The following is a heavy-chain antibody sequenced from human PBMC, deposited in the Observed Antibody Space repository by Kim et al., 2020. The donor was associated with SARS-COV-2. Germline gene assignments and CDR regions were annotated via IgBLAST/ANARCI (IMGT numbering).Heavy chain of an antibody. J-gene: IGHJ6*02. V-gene: IGHV4-34*01. CDR3: ARGRPKRYDILTGYYRSPYYYGMDV. Sequence: SQILLLTCAVYGGSFSGYYWSWIRQPPGKGLEWIGEINHSGSTNYNPSLKSRVTISVDTSKNQFSLKLSSVTAADTAVYYCARGRPKRYDILTGYYRSPYYYGMDVWGQGTTVTVSS. D-gene: IGHD3-9*01. CDR1: GGSFSGYY. CDR2: INHSGST.